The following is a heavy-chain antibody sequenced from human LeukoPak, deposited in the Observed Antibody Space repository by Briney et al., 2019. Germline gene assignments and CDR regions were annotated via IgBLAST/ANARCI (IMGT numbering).Heavy chain of an antibody. Sequence: ASVKVSCKASGYSFTSYGISWVRQAPGQGLEWMGWISAYNGNTNYAQTLQGGVTITTDTSTSTDYMELRSLRSDDTAVYYCARDGYYYDSSGHRSKDYWGQGTLVTVSS. CDR1: GYSFTSYG. CDR3: ARDGYYYDSSGHRSKDY. J-gene: IGHJ4*02. D-gene: IGHD3-22*01. V-gene: IGHV1-18*01. CDR2: ISAYNGNT.